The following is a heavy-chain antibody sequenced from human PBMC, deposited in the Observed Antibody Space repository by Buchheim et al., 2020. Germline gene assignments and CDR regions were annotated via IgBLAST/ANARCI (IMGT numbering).Heavy chain of an antibody. V-gene: IGHV1-69*06. D-gene: IGHD2-2*01. Sequence: QVHLVQSGAEVKKPGSSVKVSCKASGGTSNNFTISWVRQAPGQGLEWMGGIIPKFDSPKYAPEFKGRLTITADKSTNIVYMELSSLRSEDTAVYFCARGQSASWFSGWFDPWGQGTL. CDR3: ARGQSASWFSGWFDP. CDR2: IIPKFDSP. CDR1: GGTSNNFT. J-gene: IGHJ5*02.